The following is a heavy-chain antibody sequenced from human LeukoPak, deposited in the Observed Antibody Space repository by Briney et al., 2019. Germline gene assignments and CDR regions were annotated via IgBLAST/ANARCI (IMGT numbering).Heavy chain of an antibody. D-gene: IGHD2-21*02. CDR1: GFTFTNSA. V-gene: IGHV1-58*01. CDR3: AGYCGGDCLYDY. CDR2: IVVGSGNT. Sequence: APVKVSCKASGFTFTNSAVQWVRQARGQRLEWIGWIVVGSGNTNYAQKFQERVTITRDMSTSTAYMELSSLRSEDTAVYYCAGYCGGDCLYDYWGQGTLVTVSS. J-gene: IGHJ4*02.